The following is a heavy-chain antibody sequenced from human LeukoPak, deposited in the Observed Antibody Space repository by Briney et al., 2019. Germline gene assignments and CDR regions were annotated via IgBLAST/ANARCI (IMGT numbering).Heavy chain of an antibody. V-gene: IGHV3-48*01. CDR3: ARDRVGVYYGSGSPNWFDP. CDR1: GSTFNSYS. Sequence: PGGSLRLSCAASGSTFNSYSMNWVRQAPGKGLEWVSYISSSSNTIYYADSVKGRFTISRDNAKNSLYLQMNSLRAEDTAVYYCARDRVGVYYGSGSPNWFDPWGQGTLVTVSS. D-gene: IGHD3-10*01. CDR2: ISSSSNTI. J-gene: IGHJ5*02.